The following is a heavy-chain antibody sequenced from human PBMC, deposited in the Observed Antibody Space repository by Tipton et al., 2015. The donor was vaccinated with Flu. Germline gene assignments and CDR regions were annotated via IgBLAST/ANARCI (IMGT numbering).Heavy chain of an antibody. D-gene: IGHD2-2*01. CDR2: INHSGST. V-gene: IGHV4-34*01. CDR1: GGSISSYY. Sequence: AGLVKPSETLSLTCTVSGGSISSYYWSWIRQPPGKGLEWIGEINHSGSTNYNPSLKSRVTISVDTSKNQFSLKLSSVTAADTAVYYCARGDCNSTSCLDYWGQGTLVTVSS. J-gene: IGHJ4*02. CDR3: ARGDCNSTSCLDY.